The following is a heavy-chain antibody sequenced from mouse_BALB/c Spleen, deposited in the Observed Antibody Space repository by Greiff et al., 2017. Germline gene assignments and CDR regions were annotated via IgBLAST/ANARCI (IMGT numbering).Heavy chain of an antibody. J-gene: IGHJ2*01. CDR3: ARLEYGNYGFDY. V-gene: IGHV1-18*01. CDR2: INPNNGGT. D-gene: IGHD2-10*02. Sequence: VQLQQSGAELMKPGASVKISCKATGYTFSSYWIEWVKQRPGHGLEWIGDINPNNGGTIYNQKFKGKATLTVDKSSSTAYMELRSLTSEDTAVYYCARLEYGNYGFDYWGQGTTLTVSS. CDR1: GYTFSSYW.